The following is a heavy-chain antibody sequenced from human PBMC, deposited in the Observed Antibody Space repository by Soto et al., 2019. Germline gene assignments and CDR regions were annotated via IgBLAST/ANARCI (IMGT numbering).Heavy chain of an antibody. CDR3: AAAANPTYDFWSGYYYYMDV. CDR1: GFTFTSSA. CDR2: IVVGSGNT. J-gene: IGHJ6*03. Sequence: ASVKVSCKASGFTFTSSAMQWVRQARGQRLEWIGWIVVGSGNTNYAQKFQERVTITRDMSTSTAYMELSSLRSEDTAVYYCAAAANPTYDFWSGYYYYMDVWGKGTTVTVSS. V-gene: IGHV1-58*02. D-gene: IGHD3-3*01.